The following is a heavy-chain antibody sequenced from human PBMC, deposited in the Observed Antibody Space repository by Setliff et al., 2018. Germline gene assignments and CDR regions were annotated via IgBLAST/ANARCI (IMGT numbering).Heavy chain of an antibody. J-gene: IGHJ5*02. Sequence: ASVKVSCKASGYTFSSYSMHWVRQAPGQRLEWMGWINAANENTQYSKKFQGRLTITRDTSANTAYMELSSLRSEDTALYYCARYNWNTNWFDPWGQGTLVAVSS. CDR1: GYTFSSYS. CDR2: INAANENT. CDR3: ARYNWNTNWFDP. V-gene: IGHV1-3*01. D-gene: IGHD1-20*01.